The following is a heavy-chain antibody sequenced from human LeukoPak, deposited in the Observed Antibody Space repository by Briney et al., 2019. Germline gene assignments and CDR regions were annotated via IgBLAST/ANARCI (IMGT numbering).Heavy chain of an antibody. V-gene: IGHV4-39*01. CDR3: ARSTFSYYYDSSGYYHGPFDY. CDR2: IYDSGST. D-gene: IGHD3-22*01. CDR1: GGSISSSSYY. J-gene: IGHJ4*02. Sequence: PSETLSLTCTVSGGSISSSSYYWGWIRQPPGKGLEGIVSIYDSGSTYYNPSLKSRVTISVDTSKNQFSLKLSSVTAADTAVYYCARSTFSYYYDSSGYYHGPFDYWGQGTLVTVSS.